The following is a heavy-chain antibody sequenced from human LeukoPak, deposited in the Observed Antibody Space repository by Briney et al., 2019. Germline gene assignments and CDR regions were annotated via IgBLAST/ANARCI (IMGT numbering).Heavy chain of an antibody. CDR1: SGSISNYY. CDR2: VYYSGSI. Sequence: SETLSLTCTVSSGSISNYYWSWIRQPPEKGLEWIGYVYYSGSINYNPSLKSRVTISVDPSKNQFSLKLSSVTAADTAVYYCARTPAYGAELDYWGQGTLVTVSS. D-gene: IGHD4-17*01. V-gene: IGHV4-59*12. J-gene: IGHJ4*02. CDR3: ARTPAYGAELDY.